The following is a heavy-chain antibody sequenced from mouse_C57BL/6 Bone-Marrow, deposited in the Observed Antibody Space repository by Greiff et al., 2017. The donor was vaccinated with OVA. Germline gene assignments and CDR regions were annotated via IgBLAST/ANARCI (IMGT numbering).Heavy chain of an antibody. J-gene: IGHJ2*01. CDR2: IDPETGGT. CDR3: TRYGCDGALYYFDY. Sequence: QVQLQQSGAELVRPGASVTLSCKASGYTFTDYEMHWVKQTPVHGLEWIGAIDPETGGTAYNQKFKGKAILTADKSSSTAYMELRSLTSEDSAVYYCTRYGCDGALYYFDYWGQGTTLTVSS. CDR1: GYTFTDYE. V-gene: IGHV1-15*01. D-gene: IGHD2-2*01.